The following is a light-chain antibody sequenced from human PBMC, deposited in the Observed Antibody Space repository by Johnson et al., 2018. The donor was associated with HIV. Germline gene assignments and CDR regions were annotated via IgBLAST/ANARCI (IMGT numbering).Light chain of an antibody. CDR3: GTWDSSLSAHYV. CDR2: ENN. V-gene: IGLV1-51*01. CDR1: SSNIGNNY. Sequence: QSVLTQPPSVSAAPGQKVTISCSGSSSNIGNNYVSWYQQFPGTAPKLLIYENNKRPLGIPDRFSGSKSGTSATLDITGLQTGDEAYYYCGTWDSSLSAHYVFGTGTKVTVL. J-gene: IGLJ1*01.